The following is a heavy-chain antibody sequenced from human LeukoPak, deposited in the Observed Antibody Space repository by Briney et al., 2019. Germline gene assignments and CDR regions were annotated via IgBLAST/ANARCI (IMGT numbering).Heavy chain of an antibody. CDR1: GFTFSSYS. Sequence: PGGSLRLSCAASGFTFSSYSMNWVRQAPGKGLEWVSHISSSSSTIYYADSVKGRFTISRDNAKNSLYLQMNSLRAEDTAVYYCARDTGDYVSFDYWGQGTLVTVSS. V-gene: IGHV3-48*01. CDR3: ARDTGDYVSFDY. J-gene: IGHJ4*02. D-gene: IGHD4-17*01. CDR2: ISSSSSTI.